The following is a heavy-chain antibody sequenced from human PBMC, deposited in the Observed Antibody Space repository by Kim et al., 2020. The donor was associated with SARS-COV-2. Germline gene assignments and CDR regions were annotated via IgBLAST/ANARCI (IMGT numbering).Heavy chain of an antibody. Sequence: ASVKVSCKASGYTFTSYAMNWVRQAPGQGLEWMGWINTNTGNPTYAQGFTGRFVFSLDTSVSTAYLQISSLKAEDTAVYYCASAYSSSWYSYYGMDVWGQGTTVTVSS. V-gene: IGHV7-4-1*02. CDR2: INTNTGNP. CDR1: GYTFTSYA. D-gene: IGHD6-13*01. CDR3: ASAYSSSWYSYYGMDV. J-gene: IGHJ6*02.